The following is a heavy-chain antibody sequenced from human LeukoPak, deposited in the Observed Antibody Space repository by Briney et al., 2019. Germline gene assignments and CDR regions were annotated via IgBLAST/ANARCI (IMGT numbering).Heavy chain of an antibody. D-gene: IGHD6-6*01. CDR3: ARDPGSSLYYYYYMDV. CDR1: GLTFSSYG. J-gene: IGHJ6*03. V-gene: IGHV3-33*01. Sequence: GGSLRLSCAASGLTFSSYGMHWVRQAPGKGLEWVAVIWYDGSNKYYADSVKGRFTISRDNSKNTLYLQMNSLRAEDTAVYYCARDPGSSLYYYYYMDVWGKGTTVAVSS. CDR2: IWYDGSNK.